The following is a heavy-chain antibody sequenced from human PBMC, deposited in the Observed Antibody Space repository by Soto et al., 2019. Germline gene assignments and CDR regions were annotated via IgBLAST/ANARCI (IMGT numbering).Heavy chain of an antibody. CDR1: GGSISSYY. V-gene: IGHV4-59*01. D-gene: IGHD5-12*01. J-gene: IGHJ5*02. CDR2: IYYSGST. CDR3: ARDYGYNRIWFDP. Sequence: PSETLYLTCTVSGGSISSYYWSWIRQPPGKGLEWIGYIYYSGSTNYNPSLKSRVTISVDTSKNQFSLKLSSVTAADTALYYCARDYGYNRIWFDPWGQGTLVTVSS.